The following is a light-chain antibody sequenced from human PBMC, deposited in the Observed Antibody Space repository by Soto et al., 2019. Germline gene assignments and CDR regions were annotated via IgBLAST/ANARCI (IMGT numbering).Light chain of an antibody. CDR3: RTYTTTGSSI. Sequence: QSALTQPASVSGSPGQSITITCSGTTDDVGSTDLVSWYQHHPGEAPRLVIYEVKNRPSGVPGRFSGSKSVNTASLSISGLQPEDEADYYCRTYTTTGSSIFGSGTKVTVL. J-gene: IGLJ1*01. CDR2: EVK. V-gene: IGLV2-14*01. CDR1: TDDVGSTDL.